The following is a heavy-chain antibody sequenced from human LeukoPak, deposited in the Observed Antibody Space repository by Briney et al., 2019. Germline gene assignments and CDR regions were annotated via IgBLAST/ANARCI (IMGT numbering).Heavy chain of an antibody. CDR1: GFTFSDYY. CDR2: ITGSGSPL. Sequence: GGSLRLSCAASGFTFSDYYMSWIRQPPGKGLEWVSAITGSGSPLDNADSVEDRFTISRDNAKNSLFLQMNSLRADDTAVYYCARVIGFGSGSFHYYFDYWGQGTLVTVSS. V-gene: IGHV3-11*01. CDR3: ARVIGFGSGSFHYYFDY. J-gene: IGHJ4*02. D-gene: IGHD3-10*01.